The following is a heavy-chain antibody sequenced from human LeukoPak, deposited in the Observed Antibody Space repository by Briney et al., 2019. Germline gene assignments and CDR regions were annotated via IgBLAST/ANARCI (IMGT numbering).Heavy chain of an antibody. Sequence: SETLSLTCTVSGGSFSSGSYSWSWIRQPPGKGLEWIGYIYHGGSTYYSPSLKGRVIISLDMSTNQFSLNLYSVAAADTAVYYCARDRSDDSRWYVGSHWGQGTLVTVSS. CDR2: IYHGGST. V-gene: IGHV4-30-2*01. J-gene: IGHJ4*02. D-gene: IGHD6-13*01. CDR3: ARDRSDDSRWYVGSH. CDR1: GGSFSSGSYS.